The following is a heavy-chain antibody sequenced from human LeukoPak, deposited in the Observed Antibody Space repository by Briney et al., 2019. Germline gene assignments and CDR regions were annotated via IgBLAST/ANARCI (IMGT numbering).Heavy chain of an antibody. D-gene: IGHD3-10*01. CDR1: GYTFTSYG. J-gene: IGHJ4*02. V-gene: IGHV1-18*04. CDR3: ARVKSELLWFGELGTRFFDY. CDR2: ISAYSGNT. Sequence: VASVKVSCKASGYTFTSYGISWVRQAPGQGLEWMGWISAYSGNTNYAQNLQGRVTMTTDTSTSTAYMELRSLRSDDTAVYYCARVKSELLWFGELGTRFFDYWGLGTLVTVSS.